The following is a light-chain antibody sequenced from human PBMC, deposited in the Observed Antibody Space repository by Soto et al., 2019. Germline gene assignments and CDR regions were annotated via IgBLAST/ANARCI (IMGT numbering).Light chain of an antibody. V-gene: IGKV3-15*01. CDR3: QQYNNWPPWT. CDR1: QSVSSN. J-gene: IGKJ1*01. Sequence: EIVMTQSPATLSVSPGERATLSCRASQSVSSNLAWYQQKPGQAPSHLIYGASTRATGIPARFSGSGSGTAVTLTSSSLQPADFALYYCQQYNNWPPWTFGQGTQVEIK. CDR2: GAS.